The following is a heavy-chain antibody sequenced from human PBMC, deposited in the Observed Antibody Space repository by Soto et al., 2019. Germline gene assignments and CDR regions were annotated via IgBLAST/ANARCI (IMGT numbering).Heavy chain of an antibody. Sequence: QVQLQQWGAGLLKPSETLSLNCAVTGGSLSGYYWSWIRQPPGKGLEWIGEVKDGGHTNYSPSLRGRVTISSATSHNQFSLRLNSVTAADTGVYYCARGQEGVVATHWDQGSLVTLSS. CDR3: ARGQEGVVATH. D-gene: IGHD5-12*01. CDR2: VKDGGHT. V-gene: IGHV4-34*01. CDR1: GGSLSGYY. J-gene: IGHJ4*02.